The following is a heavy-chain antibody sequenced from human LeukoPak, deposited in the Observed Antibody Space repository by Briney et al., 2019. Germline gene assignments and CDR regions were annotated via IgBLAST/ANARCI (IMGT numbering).Heavy chain of an antibody. D-gene: IGHD2-21*02. CDR2: IYYSGST. V-gene: IGHV4-59*01. Sequence: PSETLSLTCSVSGGSINSYYWSWIRQPPGKGLEWIGYIYYSGSTTYNPSLKSRVTISVDTSKNQFSLKLSSVTAADTAVYYCARDRVVVTAMALYGMDVWGQGTTVTVSS. J-gene: IGHJ6*02. CDR3: ARDRVVVTAMALYGMDV. CDR1: GGSINSYY.